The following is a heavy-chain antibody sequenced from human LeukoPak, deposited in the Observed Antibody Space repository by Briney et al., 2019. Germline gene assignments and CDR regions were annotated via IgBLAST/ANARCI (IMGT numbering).Heavy chain of an antibody. J-gene: IGHJ5*02. D-gene: IGHD2/OR15-2a*01. CDR1: GFTFSSYN. Sequence: GGSLRLSCAAPGFTFSSYNMNWVRQAPEKGLEWISSISGSSAYIYYADSVKGRFTISRDNAKNSLYLQMNSLRADDTAVYYCVRIPNSANFPNWFDPWGQGTLVTVSS. CDR3: VRIPNSANFPNWFDP. CDR2: ISGSSAYI. V-gene: IGHV3-21*01.